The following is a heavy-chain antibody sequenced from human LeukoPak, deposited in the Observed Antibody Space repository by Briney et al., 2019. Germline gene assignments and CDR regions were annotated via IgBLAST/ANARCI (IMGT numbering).Heavy chain of an antibody. J-gene: IGHJ3*02. CDR2: IYSGGST. D-gene: IGHD3-10*01. V-gene: IGHV3-53*01. CDR3: AATRVGDVLLWFGETHLDAFDI. CDR1: GFTFSING. Sequence: GGSLRLSCTASGFTFSINGMHWVRQAPGKGLEWVSVIYSGGSTYYADSVRGRFTISRDNSKNTLYLQMNSLRAEDTAVYYCAATRVGDVLLWFGETHLDAFDIWGQGTMVTVSS.